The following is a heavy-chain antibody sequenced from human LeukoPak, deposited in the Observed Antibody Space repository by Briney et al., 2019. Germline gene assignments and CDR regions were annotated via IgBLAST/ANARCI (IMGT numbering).Heavy chain of an antibody. CDR1: GYTFTSYD. D-gene: IGHD6-19*01. V-gene: IGHV1-8*01. CDR3: AGSQYSSGWYAEYAFDI. Sequence: ASVKVSCKASGYTFTSYDINWVRQATGQGLEWMGWMNPNSGNTGYAQKFQGRVTMTRNTSISTAYMELSSLRSEDTAVYYCAGSQYSSGWYAEYAFDIWGQGTLVTVSS. CDR2: MNPNSGNT. J-gene: IGHJ3*02.